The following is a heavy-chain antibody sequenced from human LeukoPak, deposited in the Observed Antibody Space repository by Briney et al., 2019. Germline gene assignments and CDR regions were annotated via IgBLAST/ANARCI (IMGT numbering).Heavy chain of an antibody. D-gene: IGHD6-19*01. V-gene: IGHV3-15*01. CDR1: GFTFSNAW. CDR3: TTDGLAVAGTGDY. CDR2: IKSKTDGGTT. J-gene: IGHJ4*02. Sequence: GGSLRLSCAASGFTFSNAWMSWVRQAPGKGLGWVGRIKSKTDGGTTDYAAPVKDRFTISRDDSKNTLYLQMNSLKTEDTAVYYCTTDGLAVAGTGDYWGQGTLVTVSS.